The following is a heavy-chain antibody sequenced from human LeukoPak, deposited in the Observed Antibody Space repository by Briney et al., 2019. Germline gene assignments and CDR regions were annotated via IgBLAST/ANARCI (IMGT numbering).Heavy chain of an antibody. D-gene: IGHD2-2*01. J-gene: IGHJ5*02. V-gene: IGHV4-4*02. CDR2: IYHSGST. Sequence: SETLSLTCAVSGGSISSSNGWSWVRQPPGKGLEWIGEIYHSGSTNYNPSLKSRVTISVDKSKDQFSLQLSSVTAADTAVYYCARYCSSTSCYFQSAFDPWGQGTLVTVSS. CDR3: ARYCSSTSCYFQSAFDP. CDR1: GGSISSSNG.